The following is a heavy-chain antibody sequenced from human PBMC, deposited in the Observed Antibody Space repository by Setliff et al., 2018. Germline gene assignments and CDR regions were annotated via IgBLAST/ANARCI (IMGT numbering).Heavy chain of an antibody. CDR1: GFTFSDHY. J-gene: IGHJ4*02. CDR2: ISVSGTYT. CDR3: ARDTDKDFDF. V-gene: IGHV3-11*05. Sequence: GGSLRLSCVASGFTFSDHYMSWIRQAPGKGLEWVSYISVSGTYTDYADSVKGRFTISRDNAKNSLYLQLSSLRAEDTAIYYCARDTDKDFDFWGQGTLVTVSS.